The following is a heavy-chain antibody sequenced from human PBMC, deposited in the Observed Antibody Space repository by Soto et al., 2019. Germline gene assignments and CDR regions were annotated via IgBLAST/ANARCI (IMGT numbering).Heavy chain of an antibody. Sequence: SETLSLTCAVSGYSISSGYYWGWIRQPPGKGLEWIGSIYHSGSTYYNPSLKSRVTISVDTSKNQFSLKLSSVTAADTAVYYCARAVSYTYYDYVWGSCRYRSWFDPWGQGTLVTVSS. J-gene: IGHJ5*02. V-gene: IGHV4-38-2*01. CDR3: ARAVSYTYYDYVWGSCRYRSWFDP. CDR2: IYHSGST. CDR1: GYSISSGYY. D-gene: IGHD3-16*02.